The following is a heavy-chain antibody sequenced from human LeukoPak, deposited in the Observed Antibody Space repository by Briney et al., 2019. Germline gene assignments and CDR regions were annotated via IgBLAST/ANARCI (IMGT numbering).Heavy chain of an antibody. CDR3: ARERYYDSSGYYPYYFDY. Sequence: PGGSLRLACAASGFTFSDHYVGWVRQAPGKGLEWVGRIRNKANSYTKESGASLKGRFTISRDDSKNLLYLQMNSLKTEDTAVYYCARERYYDSSGYYPYYFDYWGQGTLVTVSS. CDR1: GFTFSDHY. J-gene: IGHJ4*02. V-gene: IGHV3-72*01. D-gene: IGHD3-22*01. CDR2: IRNKANSYTK.